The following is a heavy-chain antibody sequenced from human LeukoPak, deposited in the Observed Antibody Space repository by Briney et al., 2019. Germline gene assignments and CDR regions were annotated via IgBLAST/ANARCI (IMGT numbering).Heavy chain of an antibody. J-gene: IGHJ4*02. V-gene: IGHV4-4*02. D-gene: IGHD6-19*01. CDR1: GGSISSSNW. CDR2: IYHSGST. Sequence: PSETLSLTCAVSGGSISSSNWWSWVRQPPGRGLEWIGEIYHSGSTNYNPSLKSRVTISVDKSKNQFPLKLSSVTAADTAVYYCAASSGWYDGYYFDYWGQGTLVTVSS. CDR3: AASSGWYDGYYFDY.